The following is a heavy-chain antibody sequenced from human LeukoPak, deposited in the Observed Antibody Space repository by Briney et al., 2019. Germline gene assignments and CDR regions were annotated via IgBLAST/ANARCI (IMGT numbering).Heavy chain of an antibody. CDR3: ARADYGGPFDY. CDR2: IIPIFGTA. D-gene: IGHD4-23*01. V-gene: IGHV1-69*05. CDR1: VGSFSSYA. J-gene: IGHJ4*02. Sequence: SVKVSFKASVGSFSSYAINWVRQPPAQGQEWMGRIIPIFGTANYAQKFQGRVTITTDESTSTAYMELSSVRSEDTAVYYCARADYGGPFDYWGQGTLVTVPS.